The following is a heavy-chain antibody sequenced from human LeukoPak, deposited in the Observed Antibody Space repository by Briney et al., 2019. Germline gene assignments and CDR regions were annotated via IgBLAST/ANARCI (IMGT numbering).Heavy chain of an antibody. CDR3: ARVYGSGTYLFDY. D-gene: IGHD3-10*01. CDR2: ISSSGRSI. CDR1: GFTFSDYY. J-gene: IGHJ4*02. V-gene: IGHV3-11*01. Sequence: GGSLRLSCAVSGFTFSDYYMSWIRQAPGKGLEWISLISSSGRSIYYAGSVKGRFTISRDNAKNSLYLQMNSLRAEDTAVYYCARVYGSGTYLFDYWGQGTLVTVSS.